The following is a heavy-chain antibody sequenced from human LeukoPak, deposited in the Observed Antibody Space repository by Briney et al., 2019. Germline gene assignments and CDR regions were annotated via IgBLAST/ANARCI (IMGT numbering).Heavy chain of an antibody. Sequence: SVKVSCKSSGYTFTSYGISWVRQAPGDGVEWMGWITAYNGNTNYAQKLQGRVTMASDTSTSTAYMELRSLRSDETAVYCCARPYYYDSSGYEYWGQGALVTVSS. J-gene: IGHJ4*02. CDR3: ARPYYYDSSGYEY. CDR1: GYTFTSYG. V-gene: IGHV1-18*01. D-gene: IGHD3-22*01. CDR2: ITAYNGNT.